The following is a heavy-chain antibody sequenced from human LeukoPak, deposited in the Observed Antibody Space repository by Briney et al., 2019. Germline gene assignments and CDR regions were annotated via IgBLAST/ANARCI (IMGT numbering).Heavy chain of an antibody. D-gene: IGHD6-13*01. Sequence: ETLSLTCAVYGGSFSGYYWSWIRQPPGKGLEWIGEINHSGSTNYNPSLKSRVTISVDTSKNQFSLKLSSVTAADTAVYYCARRNRVFTRWGFDPWGQGTLVTVSS. J-gene: IGHJ5*02. CDR1: GGSFSGYY. CDR2: INHSGST. V-gene: IGHV4-34*01. CDR3: ARRNRVFTRWGFDP.